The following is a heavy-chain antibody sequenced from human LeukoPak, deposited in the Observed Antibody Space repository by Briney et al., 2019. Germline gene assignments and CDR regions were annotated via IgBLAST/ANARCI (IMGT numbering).Heavy chain of an antibody. J-gene: IGHJ4*02. CDR1: GFTFSSYG. D-gene: IGHD3-3*01. CDR3: AKTRTYYDFWSGWDY. V-gene: IGHV3-30*18. CDR2: ISYDGSNK. Sequence: GGSLRLSCAASGFTFSSYGMHWVRQAPGKGLEWVAVISYDGSNKYYADSVKGRFTISRDNSKNTLYLQMNSLRAEDTAVYYCAKTRTYYDFWSGWDYWGQGTLVTVSS.